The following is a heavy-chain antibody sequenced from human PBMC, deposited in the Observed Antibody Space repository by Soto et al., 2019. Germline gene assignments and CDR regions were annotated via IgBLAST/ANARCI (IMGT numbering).Heavy chain of an antibody. Sequence: QVQLVESGGGVVQPGRSLRLSCAASGFTFSSYGMHWVRQAPGTGLEWVAVISYDGSNKYYADSVKGRFTISRDNSKNTLYLQMNSLRAEETAVYYCEKPGYWGQGTLVTVSS. CDR2: ISYDGSNK. CDR1: GFTFSSYG. V-gene: IGHV3-30*18. CDR3: EKPGY. J-gene: IGHJ4*02.